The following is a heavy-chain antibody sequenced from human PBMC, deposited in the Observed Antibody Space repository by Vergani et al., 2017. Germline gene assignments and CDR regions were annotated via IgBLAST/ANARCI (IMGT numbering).Heavy chain of an antibody. V-gene: IGHV1-69*01. CDR2: IIPIFGTA. Sequence: QVQLVQSGAEVKKPGSSVKVSCKASGGTFSSYAISWVRQAPGQGLEWMGGIIPIFGTANYAQKFQGRVTITADESTSTAYMKLSSVTAADTAVYYCARRTTMVRGVLEIARYYFDYWGQGTLVTVSS. D-gene: IGHD3-10*01. CDR3: ARRTTMVRGVLEIARYYFDY. CDR1: GGTFSSYA. J-gene: IGHJ4*02.